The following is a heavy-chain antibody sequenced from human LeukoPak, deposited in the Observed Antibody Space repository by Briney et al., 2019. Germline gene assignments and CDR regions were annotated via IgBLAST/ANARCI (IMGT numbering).Heavy chain of an antibody. CDR1: GYTFTGYY. CDR3: AISFDWLSGEFDP. Sequence: GASVKVSCKASGYTFTGYYMHWVRQAPGQGLEWMGGIIPIFGTANYAQKFQGRVTITADKSTSTAYVELSSLRSEDTAVYYCAISFDWLSGEFDPWGQGTLVTVSS. CDR2: IIPIFGTA. J-gene: IGHJ5*02. V-gene: IGHV1-69*06. D-gene: IGHD3-9*01.